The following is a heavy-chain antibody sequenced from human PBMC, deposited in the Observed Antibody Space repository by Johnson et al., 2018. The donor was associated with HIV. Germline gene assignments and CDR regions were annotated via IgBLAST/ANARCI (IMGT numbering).Heavy chain of an antibody. D-gene: IGHD6-6*01. CDR3: ARESELLSSSDAFDI. V-gene: IGHV3-30*04. CDR2: ISYDGRNK. Sequence: QVQLVESGGRVVRPGGSLRLSCAASGFTFSSYAMHWVRQAPGKGLEWVAVISYDGRNKYYADSVKGRFTISRDNSKNTLYLQMHSLRAEDTAVYYCARESELLSSSDAFDIWGQGTMVTVSS. CDR1: GFTFSSYA. J-gene: IGHJ3*02.